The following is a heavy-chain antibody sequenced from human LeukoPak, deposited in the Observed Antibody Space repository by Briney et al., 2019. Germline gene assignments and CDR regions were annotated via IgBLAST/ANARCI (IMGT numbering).Heavy chain of an antibody. D-gene: IGHD3-10*01. Sequence: GGTLRLSCEASGFTFSSYGMSWVRQAPGKGLEWVSAISGSGGSTYYADSVKGRFTISRDNSKNTLYLQMNSLRAEDTAVYYCAKESGLLWFGELLERAYFDYWGQGTLVTVSS. CDR1: GFTFSSYG. CDR2: ISGSGGST. J-gene: IGHJ4*02. V-gene: IGHV3-23*01. CDR3: AKESGLLWFGELLERAYFDY.